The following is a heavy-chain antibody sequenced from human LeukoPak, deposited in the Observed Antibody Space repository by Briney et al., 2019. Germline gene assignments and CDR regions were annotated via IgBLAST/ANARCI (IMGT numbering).Heavy chain of an antibody. D-gene: IGHD3/OR15-3a*01. Sequence: GASVKVSCKASGYTFTSYGISWVRQAPGQGLEWMGGFDPEDGETIYAQKFQGRVTMTEDTSTDTAYMELSSLRSEDTAVYYCAHWGFLDPQWLGYYYMDVWGKGTTVTVSS. CDR1: GYTFTSYG. V-gene: IGHV1-24*01. CDR2: FDPEDGET. J-gene: IGHJ6*03. CDR3: AHWGFLDPQWLGYYYMDV.